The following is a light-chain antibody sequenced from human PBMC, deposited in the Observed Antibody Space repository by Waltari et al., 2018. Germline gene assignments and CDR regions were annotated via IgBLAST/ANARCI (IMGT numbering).Light chain of an antibody. CDR3: CSYAGSYTLWV. CDR1: SSAVGGYNS. V-gene: IGLV2-11*01. Sequence: QSALTQPRSVSGSPGQSVTLSCTGTSSAVGGYNSVSLYQQHPGKAPKLMIYDVSKRPSGVPDRFSGSKSGNTASLTISGLQAEDEADYYCCSYAGSYTLWVFGGGTKLTVL. J-gene: IGLJ3*02. CDR2: DVS.